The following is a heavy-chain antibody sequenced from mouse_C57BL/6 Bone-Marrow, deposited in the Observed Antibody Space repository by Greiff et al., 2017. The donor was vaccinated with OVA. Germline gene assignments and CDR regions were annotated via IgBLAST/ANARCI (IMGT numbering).Heavy chain of an antibody. CDR3: ARYDYAWFAY. J-gene: IGHJ3*01. CDR2: ISSGGSYT. V-gene: IGHV5-6*01. D-gene: IGHD2-4*01. Sequence: EVQLVESGGDLVKPGGSLKLSCAASGFTFSSYGMSWVRQTPDKRLEWVATISSGGSYTYYPDSVKGRFTISRDNAKNTLYLQMSSLKSEDTAMYYCARYDYAWFAYWGQGTLVTVSA. CDR1: GFTFSSYG.